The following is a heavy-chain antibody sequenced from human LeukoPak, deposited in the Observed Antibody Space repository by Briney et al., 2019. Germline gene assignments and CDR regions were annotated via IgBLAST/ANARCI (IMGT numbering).Heavy chain of an antibody. Sequence: TGGSLRLSCAVSGLTFSSCWMSWVRQAPGKGLGWVANINKDVSEKYYVDSMGGRFIISRDNAKNSLYLQMNSLRAEDTAVYYCAKVPRNSGLGYWGQGARVTVSS. D-gene: IGHD6-19*01. CDR1: GLTFSSCW. J-gene: IGHJ4*02. V-gene: IGHV3-7*01. CDR3: AKVPRNSGLGY. CDR2: INKDVSEK.